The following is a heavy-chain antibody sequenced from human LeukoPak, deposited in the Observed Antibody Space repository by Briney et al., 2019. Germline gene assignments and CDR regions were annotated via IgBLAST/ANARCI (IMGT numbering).Heavy chain of an antibody. CDR3: ARDQGSLTRSWYTGY. J-gene: IGHJ4*02. CDR1: GYTFTGYH. Sequence: ASVKVSCKASGYTFTGYHIHWVRQAPGQGLEWMGRVNPYSGDTNFAQKFRGRVTMTRDTSITTAYMDLSSLTPGDTAVYFCARDQGSLTRSWYTGYWGQGTQVTVSS. V-gene: IGHV1-2*06. CDR2: VNPYSGDT. D-gene: IGHD6-13*01.